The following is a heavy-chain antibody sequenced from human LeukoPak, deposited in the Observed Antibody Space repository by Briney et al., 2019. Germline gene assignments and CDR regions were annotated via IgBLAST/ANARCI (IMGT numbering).Heavy chain of an antibody. J-gene: IGHJ4*02. CDR2: INGNGGET. CDR3: AKDYWGSYAQFDY. V-gene: IGHV3-23*01. Sequence: PGGSLRLSCEASGFAFSSYVMTWVRQAPGNGLEWVSAINGNGGETFYADSVKGRFTISRDNPKNTLYLQMNSLRVEDTAIYYCAKDYWGSYAQFDYWGQGSLVTVSS. D-gene: IGHD7-27*01. CDR1: GFAFSSYV.